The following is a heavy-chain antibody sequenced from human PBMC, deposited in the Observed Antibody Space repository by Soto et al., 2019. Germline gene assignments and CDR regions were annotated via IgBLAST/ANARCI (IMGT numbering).Heavy chain of an antibody. CDR3: ARGVRYSSSWYAGFGNKYMEV. CDR1: GGSFSGYY. V-gene: IGHV4-34*01. J-gene: IGHJ6*03. CDR2: INHSGST. Sequence: PSETLSLTCAVYGGSFSGYYWSWIRQPPGKGLEWIGEINHSGSTNYNPSLKSRVTISVDTSKNQFSLKLSSVTAADTAVYYCARGVRYSSSWYAGFGNKYMEVWGQGTTVTVSS. D-gene: IGHD6-13*01.